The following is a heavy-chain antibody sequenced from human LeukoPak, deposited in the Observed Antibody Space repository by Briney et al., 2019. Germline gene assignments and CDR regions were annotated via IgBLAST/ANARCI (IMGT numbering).Heavy chain of an antibody. CDR2: IHCSGST. CDR3: ARQLYSSGSYYAPMDV. Sequence: SETLSLTCTVSGGSISSSIYFWGWIRQPPGKGLEWIGSIHCSGSTYHDPSLKSRVTVSLDTSKNQFSLKLSSVTATDTAVYYCARQLYSSGSYYAPMDVWGKGTAVTISS. CDR1: GGSISSSIYF. D-gene: IGHD3-10*01. V-gene: IGHV4-39*01. J-gene: IGHJ6*03.